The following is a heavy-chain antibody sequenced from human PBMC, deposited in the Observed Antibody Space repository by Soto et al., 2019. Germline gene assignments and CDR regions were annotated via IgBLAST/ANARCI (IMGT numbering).Heavy chain of an antibody. CDR3: ARGLYGPVLTY. D-gene: IGHD2-8*02. J-gene: IGHJ4*02. CDR1: GGSFSGYY. Sequence: SETLSLTCAVYGGSFSGYYWSWIRQPPGKGLEWIGEINHSGSTNYNPSLKSRVTISVDTSKNQFSLKLSSVTAADTAVYYCARGLYGPVLTYWGQGTLVTVSS. CDR2: INHSGST. V-gene: IGHV4-34*01.